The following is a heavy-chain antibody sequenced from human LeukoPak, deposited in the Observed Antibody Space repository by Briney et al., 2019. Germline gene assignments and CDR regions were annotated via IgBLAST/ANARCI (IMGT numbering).Heavy chain of an antibody. D-gene: IGHD3-10*01. J-gene: IGHJ3*02. Sequence: ASVKVSCKASGYIFTGYYIHWVRQAPGHGLEWMGWINPNSGDANFAQEFQGRVTMTRDTSISTAYMELSRLTSDDTAVYYCARSSGYTRFDAFDIWGQGTMVTVSS. CDR3: ARSSGYTRFDAFDI. V-gene: IGHV1-2*02. CDR1: GYIFTGYY. CDR2: INPNSGDA.